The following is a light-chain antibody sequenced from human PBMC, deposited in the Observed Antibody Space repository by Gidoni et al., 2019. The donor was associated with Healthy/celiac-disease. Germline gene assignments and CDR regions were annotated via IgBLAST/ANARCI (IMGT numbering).Light chain of an antibody. CDR3: QQYGSSPVT. CDR2: GAS. CDR1: QSVSSSY. J-gene: IGKJ2*01. V-gene: IGKV3-20*01. Sequence: EIVLTQSPGTLSLSPGERATLSCRASQSVSSSYLAWYQQKPGQAPRLLSYGASSRATGIPDRFSGSGSGTDFTLTISRLEPEDFAVYYCQQYGSSPVTFGQGTKLEIK.